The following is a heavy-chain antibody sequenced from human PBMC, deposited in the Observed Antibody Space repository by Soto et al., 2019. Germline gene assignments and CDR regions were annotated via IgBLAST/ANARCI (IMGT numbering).Heavy chain of an antibody. CDR2: IGGSDGST. CDR3: AKDGVAHIPLYTSGSSYDH. CDR1: GFIFSSYA. Sequence: PGGSLRLSCAASGFIFSSYAMSWVRQAPGKGLEWVSAIGGSDGSTYYADSVKGRFTISRDNSRNTLYLQMNSLRAEDTAVYYCAKDGVAHIPLYTSGSSYDHWGQGTLVTVSS. J-gene: IGHJ4*02. D-gene: IGHD6-19*01. V-gene: IGHV3-23*01.